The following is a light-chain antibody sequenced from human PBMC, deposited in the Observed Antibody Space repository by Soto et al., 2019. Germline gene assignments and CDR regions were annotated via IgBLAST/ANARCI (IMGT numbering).Light chain of an antibody. CDR2: EDT. J-gene: IGLJ1*01. CDR1: SSDVGSYDL. Sequence: QSVLTQPASVSGSPGQSITISCTGTSSDVGSYDLVSWYQQPPGNAPKLMIYEDTKRPSGISTRFSGSKSGNAASLTISGLQAEDEADYYCCSYAGSGTFVFGTGTKLTVL. V-gene: IGLV2-23*01. CDR3: CSYAGSGTFV.